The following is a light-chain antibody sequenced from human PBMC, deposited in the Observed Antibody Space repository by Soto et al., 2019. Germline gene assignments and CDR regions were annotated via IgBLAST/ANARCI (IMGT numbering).Light chain of an antibody. CDR2: DAS. Sequence: EIVLTQSPVTLSLFPGESVTLSCRASQSVRTYLAWYQQKPGQAPRLLISDASKRATGIPARFSGSGSGTDFTLTISSLEAEDSAFYYCHQRSNWPRTFGGGSNVEIK. V-gene: IGKV3-11*01. CDR3: HQRSNWPRT. J-gene: IGKJ4*01. CDR1: QSVRTY.